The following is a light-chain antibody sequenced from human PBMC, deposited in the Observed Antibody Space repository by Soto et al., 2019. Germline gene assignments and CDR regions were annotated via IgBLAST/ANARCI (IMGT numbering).Light chain of an antibody. Sequence: QSALTQPASVSGSPGQSITISCTGTSSDVGSYNFVSWYQHHAGTAPKLIIYQVTNRPSGVSDRFSASKSGDTASLTISGLQAEDEAFYYCSSYTAFSTDILFGGGTKLTVL. V-gene: IGLV2-14*01. CDR1: SSDVGSYNF. CDR3: SSYTAFSTDIL. J-gene: IGLJ2*01. CDR2: QVT.